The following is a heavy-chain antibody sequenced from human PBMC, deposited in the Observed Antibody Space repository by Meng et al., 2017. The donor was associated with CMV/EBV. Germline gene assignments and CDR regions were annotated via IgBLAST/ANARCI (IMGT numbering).Heavy chain of an antibody. Sequence: SGGSNSSGGYYWSWIRQHPGKGLEWIGYIYYSGSTYYNPSLKSRVTISVDTSKNQFSLKLSSVTAADTAVYYCARDTMVRGGVWFDPWGQGTLVTVSS. CDR1: GGSNSSGGYY. D-gene: IGHD3-10*01. V-gene: IGHV4-31*02. CDR3: ARDTMVRGGVWFDP. J-gene: IGHJ5*02. CDR2: IYYSGST.